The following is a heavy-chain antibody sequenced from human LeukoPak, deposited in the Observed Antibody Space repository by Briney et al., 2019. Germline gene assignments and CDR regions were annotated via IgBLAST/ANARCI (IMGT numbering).Heavy chain of an antibody. CDR3: ARDLLSGAPDYFDC. D-gene: IGHD1-14*01. J-gene: IGHJ4*02. CDR2: TSSDGSIK. CDR1: GFSFISYD. V-gene: IGHV3-30*04. Sequence: PGESLRLSCAASGFSFISYDMHWVRQAPGKGLEWVAVTSSDGSIKIYTDSVKGRFTISRDNSKNTLYLEMNSPRVDDTAVYFCARDLLSGAPDYFDCWGQGTLVTVSS.